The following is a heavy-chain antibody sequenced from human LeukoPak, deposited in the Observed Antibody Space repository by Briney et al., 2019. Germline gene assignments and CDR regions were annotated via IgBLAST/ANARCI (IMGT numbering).Heavy chain of an antibody. CDR1: GYTFTGYY. CDR3: ARRTVTGTYYFDY. J-gene: IGHJ4*02. D-gene: IGHD1-14*01. V-gene: IGHV1-2*02. CDR2: INPNTGYT. Sequence: ASVKVSCKASGYTFTGYYIHWVRQAPGQGLERMGWINPNTGYTNFAQKFQGRVTMTRDSSNSTAYLELSRLRSDGTAVYYCARRTVTGTYYFDYWGQGTLVTVSS.